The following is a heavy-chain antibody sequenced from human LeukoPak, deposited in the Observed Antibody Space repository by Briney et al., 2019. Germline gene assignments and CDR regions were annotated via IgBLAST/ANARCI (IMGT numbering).Heavy chain of an antibody. CDR3: ASEISSYDILTGPPDY. V-gene: IGHV1-69*04. Sequence: ASVKVSCKASGGTFSSYAISWVRQAPGQGLEWIGRIIPILGIANYAQKFQGRVTITADKSTSTANMELSSLRSEDTAVYYCASEISSYDILTGPPDYWGQGTLVTVSS. J-gene: IGHJ4*02. CDR2: IIPILGIA. D-gene: IGHD3-9*01. CDR1: GGTFSSYA.